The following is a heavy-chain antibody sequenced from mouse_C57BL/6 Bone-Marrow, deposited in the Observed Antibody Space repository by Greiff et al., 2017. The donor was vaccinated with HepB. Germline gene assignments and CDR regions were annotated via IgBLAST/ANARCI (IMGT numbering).Heavy chain of an antibody. Sequence: VQLQQSGPELVKPGASVKISCKASGYTFTDYYMNWVKQSHGKSLEWIGDINPNNGGTSYNQKFKGKATLTVDKSSSTAYMELRSLTSEDSAVYYCARVTIYYGNYDYFDYWGQGTTLTVSS. CDR3: ARVTIYYGNYDYFDY. CDR1: GYTFTDYY. J-gene: IGHJ2*01. V-gene: IGHV1-26*01. D-gene: IGHD2-1*01. CDR2: INPNNGGT.